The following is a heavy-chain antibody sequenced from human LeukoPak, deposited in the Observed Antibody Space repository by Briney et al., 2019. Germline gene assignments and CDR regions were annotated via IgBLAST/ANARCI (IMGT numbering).Heavy chain of an antibody. V-gene: IGHV3-11*01. CDR3: VRDVVATSGDF. J-gene: IGHJ4*02. CDR1: GVTLSDYY. Sequence: PGGSLRLSCAASGVTLSDYYMDWIRQAPGKGLEWVAYITSSGDDIYYADSVKGRFTISRDNAKNALILRMSSLRVEDTATYYCVRDVVATSGDFWGQGTLVSVSS. CDR2: ITSSGDDI. D-gene: IGHD5-12*01.